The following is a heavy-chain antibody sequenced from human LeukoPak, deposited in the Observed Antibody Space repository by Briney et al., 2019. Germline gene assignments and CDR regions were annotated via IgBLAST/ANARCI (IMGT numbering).Heavy chain of an antibody. CDR1: GYTFTSYD. J-gene: IGHJ5*02. Sequence: ASVKVSCKTSGYTFTSYDINWVRQATGQGLEWMGWMNPISGNTGYAQKFQGRVTMTRNTSISTAYMELSNLRYEDTAVYYCARGDIAALALGPWGQGTLVTVSS. CDR2: MNPISGNT. D-gene: IGHD6-6*01. CDR3: ARGDIAALALGP. V-gene: IGHV1-8*01.